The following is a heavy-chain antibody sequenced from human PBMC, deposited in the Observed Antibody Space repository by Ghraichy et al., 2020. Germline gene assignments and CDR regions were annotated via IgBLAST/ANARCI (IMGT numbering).Heavy chain of an antibody. V-gene: IGHV3-30-3*01. CDR3: ARDGRVGYSYGWGMDV. CDR1: GFTFSSYA. Sequence: GESLNISCAASGFTFSSYAMHWVRQAPGKGLEWVAVISYDGSNKYYADSVKGRFTISRDNSKNTLYLQMNSLRAEDTAVYYCARDGRVGYSYGWGMDVWGQGTTVTVSS. D-gene: IGHD5-18*01. J-gene: IGHJ6*02. CDR2: ISYDGSNK.